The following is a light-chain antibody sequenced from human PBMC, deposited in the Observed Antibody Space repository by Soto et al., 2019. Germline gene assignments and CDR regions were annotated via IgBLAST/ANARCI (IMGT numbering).Light chain of an antibody. CDR3: QRNSSYWT. CDR1: QSISSW. V-gene: IGKV1-5*03. Sequence: DIPMTQSPSTLSASVGDRVTITCRASQSISSWLAWYQQKPGKAPKLLIYKASSLESGVPSRFRGSGSGTEFTLTSSSLEPDEFANYYRQRNSSYWTFGQGTKVEIK. CDR2: KAS. J-gene: IGKJ1*01.